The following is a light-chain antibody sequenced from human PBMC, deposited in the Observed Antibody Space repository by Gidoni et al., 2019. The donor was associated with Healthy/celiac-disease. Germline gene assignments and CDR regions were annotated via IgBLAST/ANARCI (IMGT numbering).Light chain of an antibody. J-gene: IGLJ2*01. Sequence: QSVLTQPPSVSGAPGPRVTIPCTGSSSNIGAGYDVHWYPQLPGTAPKRLIYGNSNRPSGVPDRFSGSKSGTSASLAITGLQAEDEADYYCQSYDSRLSGVVFGGGTKLTVL. CDR1: SSNIGAGYD. CDR2: GNS. V-gene: IGLV1-40*01. CDR3: QSYDSRLSGVV.